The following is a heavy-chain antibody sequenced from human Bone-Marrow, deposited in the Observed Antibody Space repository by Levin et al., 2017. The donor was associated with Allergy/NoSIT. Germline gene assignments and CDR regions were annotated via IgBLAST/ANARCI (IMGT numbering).Heavy chain of an antibody. V-gene: IGHV3-23*01. D-gene: IGHD1-26*01. J-gene: IGHJ4*02. CDR3: AKVGLVGATLLDY. CDR1: GFTFSSYA. Sequence: GGSLRLSCAASGFTFSSYAMSWVRQAPGKGLEWVSAISGSGGNTYYADSAKGRFTISRDNFKNTLYLQMNSLRAEDTAVYCCAKVGLVGATLLDYWGQGTLVTVSS. CDR2: ISGSGGNT.